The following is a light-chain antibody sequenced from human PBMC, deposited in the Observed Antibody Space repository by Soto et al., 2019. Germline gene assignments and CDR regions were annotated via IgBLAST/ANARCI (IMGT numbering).Light chain of an antibody. Sequence: EIVMTQSPATLSVSPGERATLSCRASQSFSSNLAWYQQKPGQAPRLLIYGASTRATGIPARFSGSGSGTEFTLTISSLQSEDFAVYYCQQYNNWPPEGTFGQGTKVEIK. V-gene: IGKV3-15*01. CDR1: QSFSSN. CDR3: QQYNNWPPEGT. CDR2: GAS. J-gene: IGKJ1*01.